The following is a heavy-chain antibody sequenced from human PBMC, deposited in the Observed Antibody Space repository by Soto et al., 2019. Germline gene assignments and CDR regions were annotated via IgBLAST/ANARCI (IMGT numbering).Heavy chain of an antibody. Sequence: GGSLRLSCAASGFTFSSYDMHWVRQATGKGLEWVSAIGTAGDTYYPGSVKGRFTISRENAKNSLYLQMNSLRAGDTAVYYCARLLAGGGSPGAFDIWGQGRMVTVSS. J-gene: IGHJ3*02. CDR2: IGTAGDT. D-gene: IGHD1-26*01. CDR1: GFTFSSYD. V-gene: IGHV3-13*01. CDR3: ARLLAGGGSPGAFDI.